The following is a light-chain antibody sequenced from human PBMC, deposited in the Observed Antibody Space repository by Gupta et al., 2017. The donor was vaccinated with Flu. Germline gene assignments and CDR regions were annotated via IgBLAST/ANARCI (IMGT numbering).Light chain of an antibody. J-gene: IGLJ1*01. CDR3: AAWDDSLNGHYV. CDR1: SSNMGRNA. Sequence: TISWSGRSSNMGRNAVNWYQQVPGTAPKLLIYGSNQRPSGVPDRFAGSKSGTSASLAIRGLQSEDEADYYCAAWDDSLNGHYVFGTGTKVTVL. CDR2: GSN. V-gene: IGLV1-44*01.